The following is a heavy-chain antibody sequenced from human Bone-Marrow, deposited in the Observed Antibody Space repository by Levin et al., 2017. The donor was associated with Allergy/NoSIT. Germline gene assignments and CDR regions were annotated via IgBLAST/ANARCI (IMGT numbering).Heavy chain of an antibody. V-gene: IGHV3-23*01. CDR2: ISGSGGST. D-gene: IGHD6-13*01. CDR3: ANSYSSSWYQLEI. Sequence: GESLKISCAASGFTFSSYAMSWVRQAPGKGLEWVSAISGSGGSTYYADSVKGRFTISRDNSKNTLYLQMNSLRAEDTAVYYCANSYSSSWYQLEIWGQGTMVTVSS. J-gene: IGHJ3*02. CDR1: GFTFSSYA.